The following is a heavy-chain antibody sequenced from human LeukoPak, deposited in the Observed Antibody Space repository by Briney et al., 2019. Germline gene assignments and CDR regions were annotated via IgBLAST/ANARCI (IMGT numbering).Heavy chain of an antibody. CDR1: GGSISSYY. CDR2: IYYSGST. J-gene: IGHJ6*03. D-gene: IGHD2-2*01. CDR3: ASAPIVVEPAAVDYYYYMDV. V-gene: IGHV4-59*12. Sequence: SETLSLTCTVSGGSISSYYWSWIRQPPGKGLEWIGYIYYSGSTNYNPSLKSRVTMSVDTSKNQLSLKVSSVTAADTAVYYCASAPIVVEPAAVDYYYYMDVWGKGTTVTVSS.